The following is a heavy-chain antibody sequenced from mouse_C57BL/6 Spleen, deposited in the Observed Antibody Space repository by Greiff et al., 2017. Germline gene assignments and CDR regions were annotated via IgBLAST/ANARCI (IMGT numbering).Heavy chain of an antibody. CDR3: SSLISYDYDGIGAWFAY. D-gene: IGHD2-4*01. CDR2: ISSGGSYT. V-gene: IGHV5-6*01. CDR1: GFTFSSYG. J-gene: IGHJ3*01. Sequence: EVQRVESGGDLVKPGGSLKLSCAASGFTFSSYGMSWVRQTPDKRLEWVATISSGGSYTYYPDSVKGRFTISRDNAKNTLYLQMSRLKSEDTAIDYCSSLISYDYDGIGAWFAYWGQGTLVTVSA.